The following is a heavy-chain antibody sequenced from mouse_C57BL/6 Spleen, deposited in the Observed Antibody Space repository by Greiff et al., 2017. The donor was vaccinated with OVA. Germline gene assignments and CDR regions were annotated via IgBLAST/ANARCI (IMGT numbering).Heavy chain of an antibody. J-gene: IGHJ2*01. V-gene: IGHV1-26*01. CDR2: INPNNGGT. Sequence: EVQLQQSGPELVKPGASVKISCKASGYTFTDYYMNWVKQSHGKSLEWIGDINPNNGGTSYNQKFKGKATLTVDKSSSTAYMELRSLTSEDSAVYYCARLVVVARNFDYWGQGTTLTVSS. CDR3: ARLVVVARNFDY. D-gene: IGHD1-1*01. CDR1: GYTFTDYY.